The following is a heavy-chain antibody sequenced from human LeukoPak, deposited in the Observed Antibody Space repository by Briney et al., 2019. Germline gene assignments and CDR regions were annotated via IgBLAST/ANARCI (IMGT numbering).Heavy chain of an antibody. J-gene: IGHJ5*02. D-gene: IGHD6-13*01. CDR1: GGTFSSYA. CDR3: AREVGMAAAGLNWFDP. Sequence: GASVKVSCKASGGTFSSYAISWVRQAPEQGLEWMGRIIPILGIANYVQKFQGRVTITADKSTSTAYMELSSLRSEDTAVYYCAREVGMAAAGLNWFDPWGQGTLVTVSS. V-gene: IGHV1-69*04. CDR2: IIPILGIA.